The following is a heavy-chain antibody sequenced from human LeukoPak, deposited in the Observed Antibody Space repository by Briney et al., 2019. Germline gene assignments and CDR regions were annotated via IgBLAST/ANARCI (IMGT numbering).Heavy chain of an antibody. V-gene: IGHV1-69*06. CDR1: GGTFSSYA. CDR2: IIPIFGTA. D-gene: IGHD6-13*01. CDR3: ARVVAAAAALEVGMDV. J-gene: IGHJ6*04. Sequence: SVKVSCKASGGTFSSYAISWVRQAPGQGLEWMGGIIPIFGTANYAQKFQGRVTITADKSTSTAYMGLSSLRSEDTAVYYCARVVAAAAALEVGMDVWGKGTTVTVSS.